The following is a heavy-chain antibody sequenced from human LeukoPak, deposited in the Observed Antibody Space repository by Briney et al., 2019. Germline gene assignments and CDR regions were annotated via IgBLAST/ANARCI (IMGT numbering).Heavy chain of an antibody. V-gene: IGHV4-34*01. CDR3: ARVLRGYSYGYGLTYFDY. Sequence: SEPLSLTCAVYGGSFSGYYWSWIRQPPGKGLEWIGEINHSGSTNYNPSLKSRVTISVDTSKNQFSLKLSSVTAADTAVYYCARVLRGYSYGYGLTYFDYWGQGTLVTVSS. CDR2: INHSGST. CDR1: GGSFSGYY. J-gene: IGHJ4*02. D-gene: IGHD5-18*01.